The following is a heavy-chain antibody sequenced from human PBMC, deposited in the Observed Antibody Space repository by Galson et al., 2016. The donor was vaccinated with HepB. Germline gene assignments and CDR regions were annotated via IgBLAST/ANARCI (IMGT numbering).Heavy chain of an antibody. CDR3: ASDYYDNSGTYYSFDS. V-gene: IGHV1-24*01. J-gene: IGHJ4*02. D-gene: IGHD3-22*01. CDR1: GYSLSKLS. CDR2: FDPEDGT. Sequence: SVKVSCKVSGYSLSKLSIHWVRQAPEKGLEYMGAFDPEDGTVYAQKWQGRVTMTGDTSTDTAHMELNNLRSEDTAVYYCASDYYDNSGTYYSFDSWGQGTPVIVSS.